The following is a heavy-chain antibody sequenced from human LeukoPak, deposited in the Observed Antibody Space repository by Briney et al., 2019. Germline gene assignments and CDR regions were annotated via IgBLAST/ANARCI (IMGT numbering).Heavy chain of an antibody. J-gene: IGHJ4*02. D-gene: IGHD2-15*01. CDR3: ARDPRPRYCSGGSCRGYYFDY. CDR2: ISAYNGNT. Sequence: GASVKVSCKASGYTFTSYGISWVRQAPGQGLEWMGWISAYNGNTNYAQKLQGRVTMTTDTSTSTAYMELSSLRSEDTAVYYCARDPRPRYCSGGSCRGYYFDYWGQGTLVTVSS. CDR1: GYTFTSYG. V-gene: IGHV1-18*01.